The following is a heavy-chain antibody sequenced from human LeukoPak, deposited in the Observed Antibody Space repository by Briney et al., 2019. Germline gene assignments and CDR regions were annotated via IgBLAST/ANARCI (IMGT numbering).Heavy chain of an antibody. CDR1: GGSISSGSYY. J-gene: IGHJ4*02. CDR2: IYTSGST. V-gene: IGHV4-61*02. Sequence: SETLSLTCTVSGGSISSGSYYWSWIRQPAGKGLEWIGRIYTSGSTHYNPSLKSRVTISVDTSKNQFSLKLSSVTAADTAVYYCAREPLWFGDHFDYWGQGTLVTVSS. D-gene: IGHD3-10*01. CDR3: AREPLWFGDHFDY.